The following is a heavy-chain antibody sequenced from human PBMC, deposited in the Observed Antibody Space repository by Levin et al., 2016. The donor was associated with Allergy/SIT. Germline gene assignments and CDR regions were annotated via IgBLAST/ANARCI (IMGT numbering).Heavy chain of an antibody. J-gene: IGHJ6*02. D-gene: IGHD6-19*01. CDR2: ISGYNGNT. CDR3: ARGISGGWSTYHYYYGMDV. CDR1: GYTFTSYG. V-gene: IGHV1-18*01. Sequence: ASVKVSCKASGYTFTSYGVSWVRQAPGQGLEWMGWISGYNGNTKYPQNLQGRVTMTTDTSTSTAYMELRSLRSDDTAVYYCARGISGGWSTYHYYYGMDVWGQGTTVTVSS.